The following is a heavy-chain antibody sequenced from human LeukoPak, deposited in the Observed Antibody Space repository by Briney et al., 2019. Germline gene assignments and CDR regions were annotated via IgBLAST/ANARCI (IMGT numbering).Heavy chain of an antibody. D-gene: IGHD4-17*01. CDR2: ILPIFGTA. Sequence: SVKVSCKASGGTFSSYAISWVRQAPGQGLEWMGGILPIFGTANYAQKFQGRVTITPDESPRAAYVELSSLSSEDTAVYYCATAHDYGERTYYYYYMDVWGKGTTVTVSS. V-gene: IGHV1-69*01. CDR3: ATAHDYGERTYYYYYMDV. J-gene: IGHJ6*03. CDR1: GGTFSSYA.